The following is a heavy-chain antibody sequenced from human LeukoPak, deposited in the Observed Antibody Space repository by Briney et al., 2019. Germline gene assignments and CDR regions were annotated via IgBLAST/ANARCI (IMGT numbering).Heavy chain of an antibody. D-gene: IGHD4-17*01. CDR3: AREDPQTTVPEGLDV. CDR1: GYTFTSYD. J-gene: IGHJ6*02. V-gene: IGHV1-8*01. CDR2: MNPNSGNT. Sequence: ASVKVSCKASGYTFTSYDINWVRQATGQGLEWMGWMNPNSGNTGPAQRLQGRITMHRDTSISTAYMELSSLRFEDTAVYYCAREDPQTTVPEGLDVWGQGTTVTVSS.